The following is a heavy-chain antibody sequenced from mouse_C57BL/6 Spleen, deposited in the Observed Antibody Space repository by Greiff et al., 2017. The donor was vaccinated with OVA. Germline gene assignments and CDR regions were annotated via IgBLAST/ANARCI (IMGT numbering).Heavy chain of an antibody. J-gene: IGHJ2*01. CDR2: INPSTGGT. CDR3: AKAFTTVAHYFDY. Sequence: VQLKQSGPELVKPGASVKISCKASGYSFTGYYMNWVKQSPEKSLEWIGEINPSTGGTTYNQKFKAKATLTVDKSSSTAYMQLKSLTSEDSAVYYCAKAFTTVAHYFDYWGQGTTLTVSS. CDR1: GYSFTGYY. D-gene: IGHD1-1*01. V-gene: IGHV1-42*01.